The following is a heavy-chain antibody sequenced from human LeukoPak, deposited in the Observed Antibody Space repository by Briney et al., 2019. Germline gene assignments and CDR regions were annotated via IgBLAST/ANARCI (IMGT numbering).Heavy chain of an antibody. Sequence: SETLSLTCTVSGGSISSYYRSWIRQPPGKGLEWIGYIYYSGGTNYNLSLKRQFTISVDTSKNQFSLKLSSVTAADTAVYYCARQRDYYDSSGYYSRIFDYWGQGTLVTVSS. CDR3: ARQRDYYDSSGYYSRIFDY. D-gene: IGHD3-22*01. J-gene: IGHJ4*02. V-gene: IGHV4-59*01. CDR2: IYYSGGT. CDR1: GGSISSYY.